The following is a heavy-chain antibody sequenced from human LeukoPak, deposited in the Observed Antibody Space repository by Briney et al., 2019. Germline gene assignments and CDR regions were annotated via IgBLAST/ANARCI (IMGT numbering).Heavy chain of an antibody. CDR2: IRAYNGNT. Sequence: GASVKVSCKASGYTFTSYGISWVRQAPGQGLEWMAWIRAYNGNTNYAQKLQGRVTMTTDTSTSTAYMELRSLRSDDTAVYYCARCRRVGQWLGKKDYFDYWGQGTLVTVSS. CDR1: GYTFTSYG. V-gene: IGHV1-18*01. J-gene: IGHJ4*02. CDR3: ARCRRVGQWLGKKDYFDY. D-gene: IGHD6-19*01.